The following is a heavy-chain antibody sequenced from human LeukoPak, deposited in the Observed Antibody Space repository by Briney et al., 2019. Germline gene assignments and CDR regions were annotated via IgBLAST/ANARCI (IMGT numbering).Heavy chain of an antibody. J-gene: IGHJ6*03. CDR1: GGSFSGYY. D-gene: IGHD7-27*01. Sequence: SETLSLTCAVYGGSFSGYYRSWIRQPPGKGLEWIGEINHSGSTNYNPSLKSRVTISVDTSKNQFSLKLSSVTAADTAVYYCARANWGSLEGTNYYYMDVWGKGTTVTVSS. CDR2: INHSGST. CDR3: ARANWGSLEGTNYYYMDV. V-gene: IGHV4-34*01.